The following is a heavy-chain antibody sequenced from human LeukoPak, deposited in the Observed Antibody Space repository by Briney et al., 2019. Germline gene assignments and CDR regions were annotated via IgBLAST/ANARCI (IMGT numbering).Heavy chain of an antibody. CDR2: IYYSGRT. Sequence: SKTLSLTCTVSCGSISPYYWTWIRQSPGKALEWIGYIYYSGRTSYNPSLKSRVTMSVDTSKNQFSLQLSSVTAADTVVYYCARGGNPWNLDVWGRGTLVTVSS. D-gene: IGHD1-14*01. CDR3: ARGGNPWNLDV. V-gene: IGHV4-59*01. J-gene: IGHJ2*01. CDR1: CGSISPYY.